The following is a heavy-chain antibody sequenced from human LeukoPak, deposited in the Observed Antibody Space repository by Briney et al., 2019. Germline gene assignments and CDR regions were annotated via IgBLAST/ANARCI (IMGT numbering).Heavy chain of an antibody. CDR2: INPNSGST. CDR3: ARQADNNWFDS. J-gene: IGHJ5*01. D-gene: IGHD2-15*01. V-gene: IGHV1-2*02. CDR1: GYTFTGYY. Sequence: ASVKVSCKASGYTFTGYYMHWVRQAPGQELEWMGWINPNSGSTKYAQKFQGRVTMTRDTSISTAYMELSRLRSDDSAVFYCARQADNNWFDSWGQGTLVTVSS.